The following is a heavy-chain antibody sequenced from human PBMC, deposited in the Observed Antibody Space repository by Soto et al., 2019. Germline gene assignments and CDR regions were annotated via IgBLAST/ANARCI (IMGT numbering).Heavy chain of an antibody. CDR1: GGTFSSYA. CDR2: IIPIFGTA. J-gene: IGHJ4*02. Sequence: SVKVSCKASGGTFSSYAISWVRQAPGQGLEWMGGIIPIFGTANYAQKFQGRVTITADESTSTAYMELSRLRSEDTAVYYCARARYCSSTSCQGGFDYWGQGTLVTVSS. CDR3: ARARYCSSTSCQGGFDY. V-gene: IGHV1-69*13. D-gene: IGHD2-2*01.